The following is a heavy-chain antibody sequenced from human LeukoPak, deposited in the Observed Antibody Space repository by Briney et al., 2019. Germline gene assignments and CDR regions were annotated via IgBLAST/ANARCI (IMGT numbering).Heavy chain of an antibody. CDR2: ISSSGSTI. Sequence: HPGGSLRLSCAASGFTFSSYEMNWVRQAPGKGLEWVSYISSSGSTIYYADSVKGRFTISRDNAKNSLYLQMNSLRAEDTAVYYCARDGYPNWFDPWGQGTLVTVSS. CDR1: GFTFSSYE. CDR3: ARDGYPNWFDP. J-gene: IGHJ5*02. V-gene: IGHV3-48*03. D-gene: IGHD1-1*01.